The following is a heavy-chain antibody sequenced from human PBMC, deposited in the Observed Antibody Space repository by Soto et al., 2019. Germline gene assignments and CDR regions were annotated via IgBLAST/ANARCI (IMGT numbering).Heavy chain of an antibody. CDR1: GFTFSSYS. Sequence: PGGSLRLSCAASGFTFSSYSMNWVRQAPGKGLEWVSSISSSSSYIYYADSVKGRFTISRDNAKNSLYLQMNSLRAEDTAVYYCARAEVLRFLEWLLNYFDYWGQGTLVTAPQ. CDR3: ARAEVLRFLEWLLNYFDY. V-gene: IGHV3-21*01. J-gene: IGHJ4*02. D-gene: IGHD3-3*01. CDR2: ISSSSSYI.